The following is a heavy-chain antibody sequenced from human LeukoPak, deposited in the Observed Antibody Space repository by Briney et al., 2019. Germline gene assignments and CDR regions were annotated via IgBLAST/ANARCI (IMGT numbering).Heavy chain of an antibody. CDR3: AKRVGSYHFDS. D-gene: IGHD3-16*02. CDR1: GFTFSAYA. Sequence: GGSLRLSCAASGFTFSAYAMSWVSQAPGKGLEWLSYISGSGGSTYYADSVKGRFTISRDNSKNTLYLQMNSLRAEDTALYYCAKRVGSYHFDSWGQGTLVTVSS. V-gene: IGHV3-23*01. J-gene: IGHJ4*02. CDR2: ISGSGGST.